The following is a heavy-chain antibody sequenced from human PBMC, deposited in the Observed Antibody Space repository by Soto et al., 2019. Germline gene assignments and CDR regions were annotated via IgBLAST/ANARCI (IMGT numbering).Heavy chain of an antibody. J-gene: IGHJ6*02. CDR1: GFSPGNYW. D-gene: IGHD3-3*01. V-gene: IGHV3-7*05. CDR3: ARGGITICGLARRSYYHHGVDV. Sequence: GSLRLSCAASGFSPGNYWMNWVRQAPGKGLEWAANIKQDGSDKHYVDSVKGRFTISRDNAKNSLYLQMDSLRPEDTAVYYCARGGITICGLARRSYYHHGVDVWGQGTTVTVSS. CDR2: IKQDGSDK.